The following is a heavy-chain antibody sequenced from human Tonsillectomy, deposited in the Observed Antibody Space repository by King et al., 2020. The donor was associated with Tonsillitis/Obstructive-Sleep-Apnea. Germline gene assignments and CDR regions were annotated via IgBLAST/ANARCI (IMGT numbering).Heavy chain of an antibody. V-gene: IGHV1-46*01. CDR3: ARDGDAADFYYMDV. CDR1: GYTFTTYY. J-gene: IGHJ6*03. CDR2: LNPSGGST. Sequence: VQLVESGAEVKKPGASVKISCEASGYTFTTYYIHWVRQAPGQGLEWMGILNPSGGSTSYPHKFQGRVTMTRDTSTSTVYMELSSLRFEDTAVYYCARDGDAADFYYMDVWGKGTTVTVSS. D-gene: IGHD7-27*01.